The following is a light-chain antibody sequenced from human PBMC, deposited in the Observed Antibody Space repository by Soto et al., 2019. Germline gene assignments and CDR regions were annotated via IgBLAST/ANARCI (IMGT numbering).Light chain of an antibody. V-gene: IGLV2-23*01. J-gene: IGLJ1*01. CDR2: EGS. CDR3: CSYAGSSTHV. CDR1: SSDVGSYNL. Sequence: QSARTQPASVSGSPGQSITISCTGTSSDVGSYNLVSWYQQHPGKAPKLMIYEGSKRPSGVSNRFSGSKSGNTASLTISGLQAEDEADYYCCSYAGSSTHVFGTGTKVTVL.